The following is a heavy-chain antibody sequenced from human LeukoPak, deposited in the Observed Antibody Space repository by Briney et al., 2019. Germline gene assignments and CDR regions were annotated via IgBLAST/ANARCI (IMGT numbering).Heavy chain of an antibody. CDR3: ARAHYYYMDV. J-gene: IGHJ6*03. Sequence: PGESLRLSCAASGFTVSTYYMSWVRQAPGKGLEWVSVIYSGGNTNYADSVKGRFTSPRDNSENTLYLQMNSLRAEDTAVYYCARAHYYYMDVWGKGTTVTVSS. V-gene: IGHV3-53*01. CDR2: IYSGGNT. CDR1: GFTVSTYY.